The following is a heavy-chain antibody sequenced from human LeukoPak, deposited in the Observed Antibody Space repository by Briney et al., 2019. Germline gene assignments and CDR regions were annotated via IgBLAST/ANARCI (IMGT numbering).Heavy chain of an antibody. CDR2: IYSGGNT. CDR1: GFSVSNNY. Sequence: GGSLRLSCAASGFSVSNNYMIWVRQAPGKGLEWVSIIYSGGNTYYADSVKGRFTISRDNSKNTVFLQMNSLRAEDTAVYYCAKDLEVEGLDGYYFDYWGQGTLVTVSS. CDR3: AKDLEVEGLDGYYFDY. V-gene: IGHV3-53*01. J-gene: IGHJ4*02. D-gene: IGHD3/OR15-3a*01.